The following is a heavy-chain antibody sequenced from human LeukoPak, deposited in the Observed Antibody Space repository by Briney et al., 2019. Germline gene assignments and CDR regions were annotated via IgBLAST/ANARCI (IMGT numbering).Heavy chain of an antibody. CDR3: AREVYCGGDCRYFDV. J-gene: IGHJ2*01. CDR1: GGTTSSYY. Sequence: SDALSVTCMVSGGTTSSYYWNWLRQPPGKGLEWIGYVFYTGSTNYNPSLESRVTVSVDRSKNEFSLKLTSVAAADTAFYYCAREVYCGGDCRYFDVWGRGTLVTVSS. V-gene: IGHV4-59*01. D-gene: IGHD2-21*02. CDR2: VFYTGST.